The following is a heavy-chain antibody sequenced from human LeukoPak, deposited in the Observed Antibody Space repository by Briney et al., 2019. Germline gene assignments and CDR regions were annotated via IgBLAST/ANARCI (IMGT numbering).Heavy chain of an antibody. CDR2: IYYTGSS. J-gene: IGHJ4*02. D-gene: IGHD5-18*01. CDR1: GGSITSSGYY. Sequence: PSETLSLTCAVSGGSITSSGYYWGWIRQPPGKGLEWIGSIYYTGSSYYNPSLKRRVSISVDTSKNQFPLRPTSVTAADTAVYYCARLGSYGPAFLRDWGQGTLVTVSS. V-gene: IGHV4-39*01. CDR3: ARLGSYGPAFLRD.